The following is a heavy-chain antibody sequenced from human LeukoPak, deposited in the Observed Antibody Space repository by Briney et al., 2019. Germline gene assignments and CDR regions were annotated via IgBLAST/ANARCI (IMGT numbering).Heavy chain of an antibody. CDR1: GFTFSSYW. CDR2: INHSGST. CDR3: ARHGPAIVPAAIDDAFDI. Sequence: GSLRLSCAVSGFTFSSYWMSWVRQAPGKGLEWIGEINHSGSTNYNPSLKSRVTISVDTSKNQFSLKLSSVTAADTAVYYCARHGPAIVPAAIDDAFDIWGQGTMVTVSS. V-gene: IGHV4-34*01. J-gene: IGHJ3*02. D-gene: IGHD2-2*01.